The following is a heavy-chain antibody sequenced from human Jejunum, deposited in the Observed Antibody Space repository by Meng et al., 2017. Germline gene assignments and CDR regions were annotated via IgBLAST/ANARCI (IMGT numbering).Heavy chain of an antibody. Sequence: QLQLQESGPGLGRPSEALSLTCTVSGGSGGRAGYQWGWIRQPPGRGLEWIGYANTNYNPSLKRRVTISLDTSRNLFSLSLTSVTAADTAVYYCARDSMGSLDYWGQGILVTVSS. V-gene: IGHV4-61*08. CDR1: GGSGGRAGYQ. D-gene: IGHD1-26*01. CDR3: ARDSMGSLDY. J-gene: IGHJ4*02. CDR2: ANT.